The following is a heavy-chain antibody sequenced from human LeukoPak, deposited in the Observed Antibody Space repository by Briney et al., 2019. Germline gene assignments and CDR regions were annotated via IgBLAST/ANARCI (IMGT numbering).Heavy chain of an antibody. V-gene: IGHV3-49*04. J-gene: IGHJ4*02. CDR1: GFTFGDYG. D-gene: IGHD3-10*01. CDR2: IRSKAYGGTT. CDR3: ATTILRGAVRRDFDT. Sequence: PGGSLRLSCTGSGFTFGDYGMSWVRQAPGKGLEWVGFIRSKAYGGTTEYAASVEGRFTISRDDSKSIAYLQMDSLKTEDTAVYYCATTILRGAVRRDFDTWGQGTLVTVSS.